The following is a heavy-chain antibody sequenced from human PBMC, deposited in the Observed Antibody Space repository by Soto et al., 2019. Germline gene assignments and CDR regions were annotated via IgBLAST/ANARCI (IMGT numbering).Heavy chain of an antibody. Sequence: PSETLSLTCTVSGGSVSSLSYCWSWIRQPPGKGLEWIGYIEDSGSTSYNPSLKSRVTISVDTSKNHFSLNLRSVTAADTAVYYCARAARHITVFGVVIRDYNWFDPGGQGTLVTVSS. CDR2: IEDSGST. D-gene: IGHD3-3*01. CDR1: GGSVSSLSYC. V-gene: IGHV4-61*01. J-gene: IGHJ5*02. CDR3: ARAARHITVFGVVIRDYNWFDP.